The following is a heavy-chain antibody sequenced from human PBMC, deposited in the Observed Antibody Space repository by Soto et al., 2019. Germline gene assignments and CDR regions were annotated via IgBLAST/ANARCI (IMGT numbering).Heavy chain of an antibody. J-gene: IGHJ1*01. CDR1: GFTFSSYA. Sequence: PGGSLRLSCAASGFTFSSYAMSWVRQAPGKGLEWVSAISGSGGSTYYADSVKGRFTISRDNSKNTLYLQMNSLRAKDTAVYYCAKDLQAWELLRVPQHWGQGTLVTVSS. V-gene: IGHV3-23*01. D-gene: IGHD1-26*01. CDR3: AKDLQAWELLRVPQH. CDR2: ISGSGGST.